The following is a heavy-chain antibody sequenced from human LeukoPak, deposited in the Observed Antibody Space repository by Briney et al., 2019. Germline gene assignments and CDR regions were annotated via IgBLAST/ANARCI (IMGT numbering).Heavy chain of an antibody. CDR2: ISGSGDST. J-gene: IGHJ4*02. D-gene: IGHD2/OR15-2a*01. Sequence: GGSLRLSCAASGFTVSSNYMSWVRQAPGKGLEWVSGISGSGDSTYYADSVKGRFTISRDNSKNTLYLQMNSLRTEDTAVYYCAIVGSTTLFDYWGQGTLVTVSS. V-gene: IGHV3-23*01. CDR3: AIVGSTTLFDY. CDR1: GFTVSSNY.